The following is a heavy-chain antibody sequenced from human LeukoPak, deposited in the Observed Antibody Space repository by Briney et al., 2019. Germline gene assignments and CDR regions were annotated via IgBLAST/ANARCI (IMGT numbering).Heavy chain of an antibody. D-gene: IGHD3-10*01. CDR2: INQDGHAQ. CDR1: GFTPSSYW. CDR3: AKPSPGNYNNVGFDC. J-gene: IGHJ4*02. V-gene: IGHV3-7*01. Sequence: PGGSLRLSCAASGFTPSSYWMTWVRQAPGKGLEWVANINQDGHAQYYVQSVRGRFTISRDNSKNTLYLQMNSLGAEDAAVYYCAKPSPGNYNNVGFDCWGQGTLVTVSS.